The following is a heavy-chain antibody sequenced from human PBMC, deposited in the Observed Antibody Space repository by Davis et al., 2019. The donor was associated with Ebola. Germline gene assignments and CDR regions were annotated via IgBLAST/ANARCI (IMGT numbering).Heavy chain of an antibody. J-gene: IGHJ4*02. CDR1: GGSFSGSY. D-gene: IGHD2-15*01. V-gene: IGHV4-34*01. CDR3: ARADIVVVVAAFDY. Sequence: MPSETLSLTCDVYGGSFSGSYCSWIRQPPGKGLEWIGEINHSGSTNYNPSLKSRVTISVDTSKNQFSLKLSSVTAADTAVYYCARADIVVVVAAFDYWGQGTLVTVSS. CDR2: INHSGST.